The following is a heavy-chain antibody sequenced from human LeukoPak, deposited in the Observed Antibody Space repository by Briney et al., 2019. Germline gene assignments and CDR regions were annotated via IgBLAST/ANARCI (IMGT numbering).Heavy chain of an antibody. CDR2: IIPILGIA. D-gene: IGHD3-22*01. V-gene: IGHV1-69*02. CDR3: ARGDYYNSSGPSDY. CDR1: GGTSSSYT. Sequence: SAKVSCKASGGTSSSYTISWVREAPGQGLECRGKIIPILGIANYAQKFQGRVTITADKSTRTAYMELRSLRSEDKAVYYCARGDYYNSSGPSDYWGQGTMVTVCS. J-gene: IGHJ4*02.